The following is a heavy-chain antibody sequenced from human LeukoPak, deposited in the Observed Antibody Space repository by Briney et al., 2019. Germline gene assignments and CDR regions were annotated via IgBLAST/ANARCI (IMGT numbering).Heavy chain of an antibody. CDR3: ARVPHGDYFDY. CDR2: IWYDGSKT. Sequence: GSLRLSCVASGFTFSTYGMHLVRQAPGKGLEWVAVIWYDGSKTYYAESVKGRFTISRDNSKSTLYLQMSSLRAEDTAVYYCARVPHGDYFDYWGQGTLVTVSS. D-gene: IGHD4-17*01. J-gene: IGHJ4*02. CDR1: GFTFSTYG. V-gene: IGHV3-33*01.